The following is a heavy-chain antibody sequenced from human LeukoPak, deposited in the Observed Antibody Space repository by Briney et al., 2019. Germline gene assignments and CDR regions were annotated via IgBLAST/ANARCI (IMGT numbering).Heavy chain of an antibody. CDR2: IYYSGST. CDR3: ARHAGGITIKRPQGGDDAFDI. V-gene: IGHV4-59*08. D-gene: IGHD3-9*01. Sequence: SETLSLTCTVSGGSISSYYWSWIRQPPGKGLEWIGYIYYSGSTNYNPSLKSRVTISVDTSKNQFSLKLSSVTAADTAVYYCARHAGGITIKRPQGGDDAFDIWGQGTMVTVSS. J-gene: IGHJ3*02. CDR1: GGSISSYY.